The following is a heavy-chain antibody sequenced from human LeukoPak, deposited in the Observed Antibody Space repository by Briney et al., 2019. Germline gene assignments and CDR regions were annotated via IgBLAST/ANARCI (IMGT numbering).Heavy chain of an antibody. CDR3: AKVKSPVTIGWPLFDI. D-gene: IGHD5-24*01. J-gene: IGHJ3*02. V-gene: IGHV3-30*18. CDR2: ISYDGSNK. Sequence: PGGSLRLSCAASGFTFSSYGMHWVRQAPGEGLEWVAVISYDGSNKYYADSVKGRFTISRDNSKNTLYLQMNSLRTEDTAVYYCAKVKSPVTIGWPLFDIWGQGTMVTVSS. CDR1: GFTFSSYG.